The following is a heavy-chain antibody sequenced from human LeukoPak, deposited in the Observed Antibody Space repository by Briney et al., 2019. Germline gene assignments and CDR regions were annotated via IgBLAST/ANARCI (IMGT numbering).Heavy chain of an antibody. D-gene: IGHD3-3*01. CDR3: ARVYYDFWSGYYVDY. J-gene: IGHJ4*02. Sequence: GGSLRLSCAASGFTFRNSAMSWVRQAPGKGLEWVSTFTGGDGSAYYADSVKGRFTISRDNSKNTLYLQMNSLRAEDTAVYYCARVYYDFWSGYYVDYWGQGTLVTVSS. CDR2: FTGGDGSA. V-gene: IGHV3-23*01. CDR1: GFTFRNSA.